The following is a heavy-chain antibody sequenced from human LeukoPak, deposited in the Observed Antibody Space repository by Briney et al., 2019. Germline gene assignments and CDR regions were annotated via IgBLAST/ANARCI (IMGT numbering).Heavy chain of an antibody. Sequence: GASVKVPCKVSGYVFTSYGINWVRQATGQGLEWMGWMDPQKGNTGSAQKFQGRVTMTRDTSMSTAYMELSSLTSEDTAVYYCVRGLYSGYKITEFDPWGQGTLVTVSS. D-gene: IGHD5-12*01. CDR3: VRGLYSGYKITEFDP. CDR1: GYVFTSYG. CDR2: MDPQKGNT. V-gene: IGHV1-8*01. J-gene: IGHJ5*02.